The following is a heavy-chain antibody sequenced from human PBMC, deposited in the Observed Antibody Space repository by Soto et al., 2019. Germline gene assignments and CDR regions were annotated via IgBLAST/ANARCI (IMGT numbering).Heavy chain of an antibody. CDR3: ARGETYLGV. Sequence: QVQLVQSGAEVKKPGSSVKVSCKTYRDTFNKYAFNWVRQAPGQGLEWTGWIIPIFSSRNYAEKFQGRVTITADDSTSTAYMELRSLRFEDTAVYYCARGETYLGVWGQGTTVTVSS. CDR1: RDTFNKYA. V-gene: IGHV1-69*01. J-gene: IGHJ6*02. D-gene: IGHD3-16*01. CDR2: IIPIFSSR.